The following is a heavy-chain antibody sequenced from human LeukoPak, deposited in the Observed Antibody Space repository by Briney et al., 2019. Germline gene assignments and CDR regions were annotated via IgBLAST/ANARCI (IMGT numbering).Heavy chain of an antibody. J-gene: IGHJ4*02. D-gene: IGHD3/OR15-3a*01. CDR2: IKHDGSEK. CDR1: GFTFSSYW. V-gene: IGHV3-7*01. Sequence: GGSLRLSCAASGFTFSSYWMTWVRQAPGKGLEWVANIKHDGSEKYYVDSVKGRFTISRDNADNSLYLQMNSLRGEDTAVYYCVRGDSILWGQGALVTVSS. CDR3: VRGDSIL.